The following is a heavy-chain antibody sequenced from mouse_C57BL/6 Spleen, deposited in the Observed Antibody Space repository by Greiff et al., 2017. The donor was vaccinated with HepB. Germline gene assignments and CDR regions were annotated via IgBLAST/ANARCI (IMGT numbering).Heavy chain of an antibody. CDR3: ARSTYYGNHVDV. Sequence: VQLQQSGPELVKPGASVKISCKASGYTFTDYYMNWVKQSHGKSLEWIGDINPNNGGTSYNQKFKGKATLTVDKSSSTAYMELRSLTSEDSAVYYCARSTYYGNHVDVWGTGTTVTVSS. J-gene: IGHJ1*03. CDR2: INPNNGGT. V-gene: IGHV1-26*01. CDR1: GYTFTDYY. D-gene: IGHD2-10*01.